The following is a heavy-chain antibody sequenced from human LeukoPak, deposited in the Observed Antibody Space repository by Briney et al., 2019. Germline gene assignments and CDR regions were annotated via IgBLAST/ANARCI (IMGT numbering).Heavy chain of an antibody. Sequence: GSSVKVSCKASGGTFSSYAISLVRQAPGQGLEWMGRIIPILGIANYAQKFQGRVTITADKSTSTAYMELSSLRSEDTAVYYCARDLGYYYDSSGYYRHDAFDIWGQGTMVTVSS. CDR1: GGTFSSYA. J-gene: IGHJ3*02. V-gene: IGHV1-69*04. CDR2: IIPILGIA. D-gene: IGHD3-22*01. CDR3: ARDLGYYYDSSGYYRHDAFDI.